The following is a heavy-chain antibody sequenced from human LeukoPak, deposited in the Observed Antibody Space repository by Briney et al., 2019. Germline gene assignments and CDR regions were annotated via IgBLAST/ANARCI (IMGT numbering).Heavy chain of an antibody. V-gene: IGHV4-34*01. J-gene: IGHJ3*02. CDR3: ARGRRYYYDSSGYYRRGAFDI. CDR2: INHSGST. Sequence: PSETLSLTCAVYGGSFSGYYWSWIRQPPGKGLKWIGEINHSGSTNYNPSLKSRVTISVDTSKNQFSLKLSSVTAADTAVYYCARGRRYYYDSSGYYRRGAFDIWGQGTMVTVSS. D-gene: IGHD3-22*01. CDR1: GGSFSGYY.